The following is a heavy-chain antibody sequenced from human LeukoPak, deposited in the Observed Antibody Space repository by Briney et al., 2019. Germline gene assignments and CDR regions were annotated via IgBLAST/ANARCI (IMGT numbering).Heavy chain of an antibody. CDR3: TRQDGVFQFDY. V-gene: IGHV3-73*01. CDR1: GFTFSGSA. D-gene: IGHD3-16*01. Sequence: GGSLTLSCAASGFTFSGSAMHWVRQASGKGLEWVGRIRSKANSYATAYAASMKGRFTISRDDSKNTAYLQMNSLKTEDTAVYYCTRQDGVFQFDYWGQGTLVTVSS. J-gene: IGHJ4*02. CDR2: IRSKANSYAT.